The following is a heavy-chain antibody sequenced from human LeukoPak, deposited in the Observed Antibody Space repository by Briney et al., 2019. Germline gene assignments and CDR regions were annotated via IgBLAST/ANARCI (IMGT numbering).Heavy chain of an antibody. Sequence: GGSLRLSRAASGFTFSSYSMNWVRQAPGKGLEWVSFISSGSNYIYYADSVKGRFTISRDNAKNSLYLQMNSLRAEDTAVYYCARDGSGDWFDPWGQGTLVTVSS. CDR2: ISSGSNYI. CDR1: GFTFSSYS. J-gene: IGHJ5*02. V-gene: IGHV3-21*01. CDR3: ARDGSGDWFDP. D-gene: IGHD1-1*01.